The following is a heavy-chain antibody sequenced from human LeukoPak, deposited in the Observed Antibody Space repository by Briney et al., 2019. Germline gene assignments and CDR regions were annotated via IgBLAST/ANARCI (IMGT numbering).Heavy chain of an antibody. CDR3: ARGDWGRGNYFDY. Sequence: GGSLRLSCAASGFTFSSYGMHRVRQAPGKGLEWVAVIWYDGSNKYYADSVKGRFTISRDNSKNTLYLQMNSLRAEDTAVYYCARGDWGRGNYFDYWGQGTLVTVSS. D-gene: IGHD7-27*01. CDR1: GFTFSSYG. CDR2: IWYDGSNK. J-gene: IGHJ4*02. V-gene: IGHV3-33*01.